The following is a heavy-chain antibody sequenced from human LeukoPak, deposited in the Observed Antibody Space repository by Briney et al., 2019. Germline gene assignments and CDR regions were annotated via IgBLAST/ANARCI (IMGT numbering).Heavy chain of an antibody. J-gene: IGHJ4*02. CDR1: GFTFSDYY. D-gene: IGHD5-18*01. Sequence: GGSLRLSCAASGFTFSDYYMSWIRQAPGKGLEWVSYISSSGSTIYYADSVKGRFTISRDNAKNSLYLQMNSLRAGDTAVYYCARGLASWIQLWSASDYWGQGTLVTVSS. CDR3: ARGLASWIQLWSASDY. V-gene: IGHV3-11*01. CDR2: ISSSGSTI.